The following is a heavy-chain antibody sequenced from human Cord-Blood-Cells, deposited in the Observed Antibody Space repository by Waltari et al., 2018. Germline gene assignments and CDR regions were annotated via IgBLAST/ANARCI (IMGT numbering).Heavy chain of an antibody. CDR3: ATTATAAGLRDPYAFDI. CDR1: GYTFTSYA. D-gene: IGHD6-13*01. Sequence: QIQLVQSGAEVKKPGASVTVSCKASGYTFTSYAMHCVRQAPGPRLEWMGWINAGNGNTKYSQKFQGRVTITRDTSVSTAYMELSSLRSEDTAVYYCATTATAAGLRDPYAFDIWGQGTMVTVSS. J-gene: IGHJ3*02. V-gene: IGHV1-3*01. CDR2: INAGNGNT.